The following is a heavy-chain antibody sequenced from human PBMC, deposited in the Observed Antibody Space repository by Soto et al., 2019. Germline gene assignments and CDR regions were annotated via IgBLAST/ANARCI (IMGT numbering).Heavy chain of an antibody. J-gene: IGHJ4*02. CDR2: IYYSGIT. CDR3: ARDRGNYYDSSPYFDY. CDR1: GGSISSGGYY. Sequence: QVQLQEPGPGLVKPSQTLSLTCTVSGGSISSGGYYWSWIRQHPGKGLEWSGYIYYSGITYYNPALKSRVTIAVDTSKNEFSLKLSSVTSADTAVYYCARDRGNYYDSSPYFDYWGQGTLVTVTS. D-gene: IGHD3-22*01. V-gene: IGHV4-31*03.